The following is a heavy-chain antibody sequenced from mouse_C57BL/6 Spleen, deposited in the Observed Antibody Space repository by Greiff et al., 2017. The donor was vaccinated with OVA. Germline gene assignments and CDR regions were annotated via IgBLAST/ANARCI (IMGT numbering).Heavy chain of an antibody. CDR1: GFNIKDYY. J-gene: IGHJ3*01. Sequence: VQLQQSGAELVRPGASVKLSCTASGFNIKDYYMHWVKQRPEQGLEWIGRIDPEDGDTEYAPKFQGKATMTADTSSNTAYLQLSSLTSEDTAVYYCTTSGSSGSWCAYWGQGTLVTVSA. D-gene: IGHD3-2*02. CDR2: IDPEDGDT. CDR3: TTSGSSGSWCAY. V-gene: IGHV14-1*01.